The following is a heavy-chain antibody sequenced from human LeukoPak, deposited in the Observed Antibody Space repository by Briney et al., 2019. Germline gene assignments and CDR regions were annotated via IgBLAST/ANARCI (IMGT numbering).Heavy chain of an antibody. Sequence: ASVKVSCKASGYTFTSYDINWVRQATGQGLEWMGWMNPNSGNTGYAQKFQGRVTKTRNTSISTAYMELSSLRSEDTAVYYYARGLSGAYCGGDCYHSDYWGQGTLVTVSS. CDR2: MNPNSGNT. CDR1: GYTFTSYD. D-gene: IGHD2-21*02. J-gene: IGHJ4*02. CDR3: ARGLSGAYCGGDCYHSDY. V-gene: IGHV1-8*01.